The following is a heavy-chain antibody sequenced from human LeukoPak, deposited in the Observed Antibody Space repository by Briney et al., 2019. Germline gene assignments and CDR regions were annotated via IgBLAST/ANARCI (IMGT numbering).Heavy chain of an antibody. J-gene: IGHJ4*02. Sequence: GGSLRLSCAASGFTFSSYAMGWVRQAPRKGLEWVSAITASGGNTYYADSVKGRFTISRDNSKNTLYLQVNSLRAEDTAVYYCAKGNGYSYGRYYFDYWGQGTLVTVSS. CDR2: ITASGGNT. CDR3: AKGNGYSYGRYYFDY. V-gene: IGHV3-23*01. D-gene: IGHD5-18*01. CDR1: GFTFSSYA.